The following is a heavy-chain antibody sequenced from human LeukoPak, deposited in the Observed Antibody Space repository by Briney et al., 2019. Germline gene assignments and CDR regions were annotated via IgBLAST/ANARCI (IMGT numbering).Heavy chain of an antibody. Sequence: SETLSLTCIVSGYPINSGYHSGWIRQPPGKGLEWIGSISHSGHANYNPSLKSRVTISVDTSKNQFSLKLSSVTATDTAVYYCARDLGSGGDSDYWGQGTLVTVSS. V-gene: IGHV4-38-2*02. CDR2: ISHSGHA. CDR1: GYPINSGYH. D-gene: IGHD2-21*01. CDR3: ARDLGSGGDSDY. J-gene: IGHJ4*02.